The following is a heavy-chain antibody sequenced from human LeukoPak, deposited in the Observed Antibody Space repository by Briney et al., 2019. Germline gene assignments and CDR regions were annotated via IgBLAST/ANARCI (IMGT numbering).Heavy chain of an antibody. CDR3: AKLDYYHAFDI. Sequence: PGGSLRLSCAASGFTFSSYNMNWVRQAPGKGLEWISYISISSITIYYADSVKGRLTISRNNAKNSLYLQINSLRAEDTAVYYCAKLDYYHAFDIWGQGTMVTVSS. V-gene: IGHV3-48*04. CDR1: GFTFSSYN. D-gene: IGHD3-10*01. CDR2: ISISSITI. J-gene: IGHJ3*02.